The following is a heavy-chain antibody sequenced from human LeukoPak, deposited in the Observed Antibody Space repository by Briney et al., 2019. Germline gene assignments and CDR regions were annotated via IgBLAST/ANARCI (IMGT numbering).Heavy chain of an antibody. CDR1: GYTFTSYG. J-gene: IGHJ6*02. CDR3: ARANEPLLAVAGLYGMDV. D-gene: IGHD6-19*01. V-gene: IGHV1-18*01. CDR2: ISAYNGNT. Sequence: ASVKVSCKASGYTFTSYGISWVRQAPGQGLEWMGWISAYNGNTNHAQKLQGRVTMTTDTSTSTAYMELRSLRSDDTAVYYCARANEPLLAVAGLYGMDVWGQGTTVTVSS.